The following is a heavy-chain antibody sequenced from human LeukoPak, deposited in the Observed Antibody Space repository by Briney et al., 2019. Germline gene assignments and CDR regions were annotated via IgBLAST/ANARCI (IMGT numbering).Heavy chain of an antibody. CDR3: AAEKRLYCSGGACYPDAFDI. V-gene: IGHV1-58*01. J-gene: IGHJ3*02. D-gene: IGHD2-15*01. Sequence: GTSVKVSCKASGISFMSSAVQWVRQARGQRLEWIGWIVVGRGVTNYAQKFLERVTITRDMSTSTVFMELSSLRSEDTALYYCAAEKRLYCSGGACYPDAFDIWGQGTMVTVSS. CDR1: GISFMSSA. CDR2: IVVGRGVT.